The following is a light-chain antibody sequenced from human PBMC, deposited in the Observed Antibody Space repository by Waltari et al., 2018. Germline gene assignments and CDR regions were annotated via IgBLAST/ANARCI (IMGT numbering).Light chain of an antibody. V-gene: IGKV1-5*03. CDR2: KAS. Sequence: DIQMTQSPSTLSASVGDRVTITCRASQSISSWLAWYQHKPGKAPKLMIYKASNLESVVPSRFSAGGSETEFTLTISSLQPDDFATYYCQQYNGYPWTFGQGTKVEVK. CDR1: QSISSW. J-gene: IGKJ1*01. CDR3: QQYNGYPWT.